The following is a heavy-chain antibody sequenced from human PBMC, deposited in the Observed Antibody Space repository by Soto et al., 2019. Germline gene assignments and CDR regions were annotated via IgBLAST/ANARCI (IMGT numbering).Heavy chain of an antibody. CDR3: ARGMGRYFDI. Sequence: SETLSLTCAISGDSIGNFYWSWIRQPAGKGLESLGRLSASGRTDYSPSLQSRVTMSLDRSKNRFSLRLTSVSAADTAVYFCARGMGRYFDIWGRGTLVTVSS. J-gene: IGHJ2*01. D-gene: IGHD2-8*01. CDR1: GDSIGNFY. V-gene: IGHV4-4*07. CDR2: LSASGRT.